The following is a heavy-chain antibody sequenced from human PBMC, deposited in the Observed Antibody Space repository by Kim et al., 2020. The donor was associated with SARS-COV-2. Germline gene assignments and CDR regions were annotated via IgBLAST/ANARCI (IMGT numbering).Heavy chain of an antibody. V-gene: IGHV3-74*01. D-gene: IGHD2-15*01. CDR2: INSDGRIT. CDR1: GSAFTFSKYW. CDR3: ARTYCSGDICYPADNWFDP. Sequence: GGSLRLSCVASGSAFTFSKYWMHWIRQAPGGGLEWVSSINSDGRITHYADSMKGRLTISRDNAKNTLFLRLDGAGAEVTATYYCARTYCSGDICYPADNWFDPWGQGTLVTVSS. J-gene: IGHJ5*02.